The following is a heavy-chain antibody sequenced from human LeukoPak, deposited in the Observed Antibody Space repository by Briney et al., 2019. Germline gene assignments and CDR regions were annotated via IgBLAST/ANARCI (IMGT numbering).Heavy chain of an antibody. CDR1: EFSAGSNY. J-gene: IGHJ5*02. Sequence: GGSLRLSCAASEFSAGSNYMTWVRQAPGKGLEWVSLIYSGGSTYYADSVKGRFTTSRDNSKNTLYLQMNSLRAEDTAVYYCARAMTWGQGTLVSVSS. CDR2: IYSGGST. CDR3: ARAMT. V-gene: IGHV3-66*01.